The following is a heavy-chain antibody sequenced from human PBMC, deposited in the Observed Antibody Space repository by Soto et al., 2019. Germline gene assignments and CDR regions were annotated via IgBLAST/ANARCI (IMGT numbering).Heavy chain of an antibody. CDR1: GYTFSDYA. Sequence: QVHLVQSGGEVEKPGASVKVSCQASGYTFSDYAISWVRQAPGQGLEWMGWISASTRNTDQAQNFQGRVIMTLDTSTNTAYMELRSLRSDDTAVYYCVRCYCSVGSCYACWHFDLWGRGTLVTVSS. D-gene: IGHD2-15*01. J-gene: IGHJ2*01. CDR3: VRCYCSVGSCYACWHFDL. V-gene: IGHV1-18*01. CDR2: ISASTRNT.